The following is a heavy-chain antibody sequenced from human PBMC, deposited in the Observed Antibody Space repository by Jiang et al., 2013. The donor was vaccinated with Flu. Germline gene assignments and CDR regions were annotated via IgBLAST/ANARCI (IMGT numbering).Heavy chain of an antibody. D-gene: IGHD2-2*02. CDR3: ARSLVPLGYCSSTSCYIGMFDP. CDR2: IYYSGST. J-gene: IGHJ5*02. Sequence: GPGLVKPSETLSLTCTVSGGSISSSSYYWGWIRQPPGKGLEWIGSIYYSGSTYYNPSLKSRVTISVDTSKNQFSLKLSFVTAADTAVYYCARSLVPLGYCSSTSCYIGMFDPWGQGTLVTVSS. V-gene: IGHV4-39*01. CDR1: GGSISSSSYY.